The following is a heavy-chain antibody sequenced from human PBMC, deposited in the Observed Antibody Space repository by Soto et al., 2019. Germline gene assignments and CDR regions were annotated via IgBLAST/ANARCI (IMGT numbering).Heavy chain of an antibody. CDR1: GFHVSRNY. CDR3: VREGDSLTGYEVRRAFDI. CDR2: IYSGGTT. J-gene: IGHJ3*02. V-gene: IGHV3-53*01. Sequence: GGSLRLSCAASGFHVSRNYMSWVRQAPGKGLEWVSVIYSGGTTYYADSVKGRFTLSRDNSKNTLYLQMNGLRAEDTAVYYCVREGDSLTGYEVRRAFDIWGQGTMVTVS. D-gene: IGHD3-9*01.